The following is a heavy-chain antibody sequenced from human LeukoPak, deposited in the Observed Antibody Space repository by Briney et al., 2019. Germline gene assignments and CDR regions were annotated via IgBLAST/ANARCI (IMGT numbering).Heavy chain of an antibody. D-gene: IGHD3-10*01. V-gene: IGHV4-61*01. CDR2: IHYTGST. Sequence: TSSETLSLTCTVSGYSISSGYYWGWIRQPPGKGLECIGYIHYTGSTNYNPSLKSRVTISVETSKNQSSLKLKSVTAADTAVYYCARGGYYGSGNDFRFDPWGQGTLVTVSS. J-gene: IGHJ5*02. CDR1: GYSISSGYY. CDR3: ARGGYYGSGNDFRFDP.